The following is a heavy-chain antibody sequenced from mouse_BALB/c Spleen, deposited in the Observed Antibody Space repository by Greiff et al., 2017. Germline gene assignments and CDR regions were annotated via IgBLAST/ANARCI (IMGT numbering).Heavy chain of an antibody. D-gene: IGHD1-1*01. CDR2: ISSGSSTI. CDR3: EGSGATSTMDY. J-gene: IGHJ4*01. V-gene: IGHV5-17*02. Sequence: DVKLVASGAGLVQPGGSWKLSCAASGFTFSSFGMHWVRQAPEKGLEWVAYISSGSSTIYYTDKVKGRFTISRGNPKNTLFLQMTSLRSEDTAMYYCEGSGATSTMDYWGQGTTVTVSS. CDR1: GFTFSSFG.